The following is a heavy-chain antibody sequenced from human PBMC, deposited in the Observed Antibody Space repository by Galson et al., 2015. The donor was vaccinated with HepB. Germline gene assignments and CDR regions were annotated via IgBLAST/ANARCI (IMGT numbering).Heavy chain of an antibody. V-gene: IGHV1-69*10. D-gene: IGHD3-10*01. CDR1: GGTFTSYA. Sequence: SVKVSCKASGGTFTSYAISWVRQAPGRGLEWMGGIIPIFGITTYAQKFQGRVTITAVKSTSTAYMELNSLRSEDTAVYYCARDLIGSGRHVLRENYFDSWGQGTLVTVSS. J-gene: IGHJ4*02. CDR3: ARDLIGSGRHVLRENYFDS. CDR2: IIPIFGIT.